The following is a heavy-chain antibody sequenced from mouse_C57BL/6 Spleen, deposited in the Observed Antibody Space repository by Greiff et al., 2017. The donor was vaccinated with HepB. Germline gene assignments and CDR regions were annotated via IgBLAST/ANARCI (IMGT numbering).Heavy chain of an antibody. CDR2: IRSKSNNYAT. J-gene: IGHJ3*01. CDR1: GFSFNTYA. CDR3: VRGGDGNYPAWFAN. Sequence: EVKLMESGGGLVQPKGSLKLSCAASGFSFNTYAMNWVRQAPGKGLEWVARIRSKSNNYATYYADSVKDRFTISRDDSESMLYLQMNNLKTEDTAMYYWVRGGDGNYPAWFANWGQGTLVTVSA. V-gene: IGHV10-1*01. D-gene: IGHD2-1*01.